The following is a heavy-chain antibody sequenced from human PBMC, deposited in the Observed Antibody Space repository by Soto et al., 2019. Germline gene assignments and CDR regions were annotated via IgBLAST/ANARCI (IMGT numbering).Heavy chain of an antibody. Sequence: AASVKVSCKASGGTFSSYAFSWVRQAPGQGLEWMGGIIRIFHTPTYAQKFQGRVTITADESTSTAYMELISLRSDDTAVYYCVHRRDGYNSAFFDSWGQGTLVTVSS. J-gene: IGHJ4*02. CDR3: VHRRDGYNSAFFDS. D-gene: IGHD5-12*01. CDR2: IIRIFHTP. CDR1: GGTFSSYA. V-gene: IGHV1-69*13.